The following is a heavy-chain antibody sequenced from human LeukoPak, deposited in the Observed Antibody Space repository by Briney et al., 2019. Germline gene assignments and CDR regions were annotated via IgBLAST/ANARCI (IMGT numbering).Heavy chain of an antibody. CDR1: GGSFSGYY. CDR3: ARGDDDFWSGYLGY. Sequence: SETLSLTCAVYGGSFSGYYCSWIRQPPGKGLEWIGEINHSGSTNYNPSLKSRVTISVDTSKNQFSLKLSSVTAADTAVYYCARGDDDFWSGYLGYWGQGTLVTVSS. V-gene: IGHV4-34*01. D-gene: IGHD3-3*01. J-gene: IGHJ4*02. CDR2: INHSGST.